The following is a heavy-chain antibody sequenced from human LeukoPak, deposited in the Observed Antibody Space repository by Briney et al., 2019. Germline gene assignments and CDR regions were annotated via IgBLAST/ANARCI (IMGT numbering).Heavy chain of an antibody. CDR3: ARRIYDSRGYYFDS. CDR2: IYNSGRT. J-gene: IGHJ4*02. D-gene: IGHD3-22*01. Sequence: SETLSLTCTVSGGSISDYHWTWIRQPPGKGLEYIGYIYNSGRTFYNPSLMGRVTISADTSKKQFSLKLSSVTAADTAMYYCARRIYDSRGYYFDSWGQGTLVTVSS. CDR1: GGSISDYH. V-gene: IGHV4-59*01.